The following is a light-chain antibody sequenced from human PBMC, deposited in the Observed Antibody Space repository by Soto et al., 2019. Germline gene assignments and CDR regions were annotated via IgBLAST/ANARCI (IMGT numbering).Light chain of an antibody. CDR3: QQSYSTLYT. CDR2: AAS. V-gene: IGKV1-39*01. Sequence: DIQMTQSPSSLSASVGDRVAITCRAGQSISSYLNWYQKKPGKAPKLLIYAASSLHSGVPSRFSGSGPGTDFTLTISSLQTEDFATYYCQQSYSTLYTFGQGT. CDR1: QSISSY. J-gene: IGKJ2*01.